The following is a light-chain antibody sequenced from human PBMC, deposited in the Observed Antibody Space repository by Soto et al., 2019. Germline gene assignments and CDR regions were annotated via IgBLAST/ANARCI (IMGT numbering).Light chain of an antibody. CDR1: QSISSW. CDR3: QQNCSTPPT. Sequence: QMTQSPSSVSASVGDRVTSTCRTRQSISSWLAWYQQKPGKAPKLLIYAASSLQSGVPSRFSGSGSGTDFILTISRLEPEDFAAYYCQQNCSTPPTFGQGTNVDIK. CDR2: AAS. J-gene: IGKJ1*01. V-gene: IGKV1-12*01.